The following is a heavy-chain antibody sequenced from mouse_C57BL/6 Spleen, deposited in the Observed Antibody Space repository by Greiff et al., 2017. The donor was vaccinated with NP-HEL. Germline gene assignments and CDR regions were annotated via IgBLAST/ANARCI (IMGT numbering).Heavy chain of an antibody. CDR1: GYTFTSYW. CDR2: IYPGSGST. V-gene: IGHV1-55*01. CDR3: AITTVVATGWYFDV. D-gene: IGHD1-1*01. Sequence: QVQLQQPGAELVKPGASVKMSCKASGYTFTSYWITWVKQRPGQGLEWIGDIYPGSGSTNYNEKFKSKATLTVDTSSSTAYMQLSSLTSEDSAVYYCAITTVVATGWYFDVWGTGTTVTVSS. J-gene: IGHJ1*03.